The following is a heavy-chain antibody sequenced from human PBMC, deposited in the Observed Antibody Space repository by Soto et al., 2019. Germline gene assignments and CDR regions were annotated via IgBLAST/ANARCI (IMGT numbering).Heavy chain of an antibody. Sequence: GGSLRLSCAASGFTFSSYAMNWVRQAPGKGLEWVSGISGSGGRTYYADSVKGRFTISRDNSKNTLYLQMNSLRAEDTAVYYCARDRLSSGWYSRWFDPWGQGTLVTVSS. CDR1: GFTFSSYA. V-gene: IGHV3-23*01. D-gene: IGHD6-19*01. CDR3: ARDRLSSGWYSRWFDP. J-gene: IGHJ5*02. CDR2: ISGSGGRT.